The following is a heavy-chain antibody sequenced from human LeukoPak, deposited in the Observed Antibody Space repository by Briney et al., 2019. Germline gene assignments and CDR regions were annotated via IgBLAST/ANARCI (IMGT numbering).Heavy chain of an antibody. D-gene: IGHD3-16*02. Sequence: ASVKVSCKASGYTFTSYAMNWVRQAPGQGLEWMGWINTNTGIPTYAQGFTGRFVFPLDTSVSTAYLQISSLKAEDTAVYYCARDLRGNDYVWGSYPLLDPWGQGTLVTVSS. CDR1: GYTFTSYA. CDR3: ARDLRGNDYVWGSYPLLDP. J-gene: IGHJ5*02. CDR2: INTNTGIP. V-gene: IGHV7-4-1*02.